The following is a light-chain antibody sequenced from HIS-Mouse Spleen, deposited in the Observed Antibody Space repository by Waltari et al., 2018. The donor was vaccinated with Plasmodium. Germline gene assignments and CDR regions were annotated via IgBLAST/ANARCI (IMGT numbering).Light chain of an antibody. CDR3: CSYAGSSTWV. V-gene: IGLV2-23*01. Sequence: QSALTQPASVSGSPGQSITISCTGTSRDVGSYNLVSWYQQHPGKAPKLMIYGGSKRPSGVSNRLSGSKSGNTASLTIAVLQAEDEADYYCCSYAGSSTWVFGGGTKLTVL. CDR1: SRDVGSYNL. J-gene: IGLJ3*02. CDR2: GGS.